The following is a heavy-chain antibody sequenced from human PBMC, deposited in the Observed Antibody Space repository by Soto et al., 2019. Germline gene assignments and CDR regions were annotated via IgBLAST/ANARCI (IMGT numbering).Heavy chain of an antibody. CDR2: MNPKSGST. V-gene: IGHV1-8*01. CDR1: GYTFTNYD. D-gene: IGHD4-17*01. Sequence: GASVKISCKASGYTFTNYDINWVRQTTGQGLEWMGWMNPKSGSTGYSQKFQGRVTMTRDTSIDTGYMDLSSLTSNDTAVYYCARVPSTVTTLVTYYYYMDVWGKGTTVTVSS. J-gene: IGHJ6*03. CDR3: ARVPSTVTTLVTYYYYMDV.